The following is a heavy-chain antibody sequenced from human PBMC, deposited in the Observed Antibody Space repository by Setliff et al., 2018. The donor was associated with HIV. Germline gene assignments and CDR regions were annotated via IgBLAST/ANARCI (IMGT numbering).Heavy chain of an antibody. CDR1: GGSISGYY. Sequence: SETLSLTCTVSGGSISGYYWSWIRQSPGRELEWIGYIYSTGSTNYNPSLQSRVSISMDASSNKFSLQVTSVSSADTAVYYCARHAAGPDGPFDYWGQGTLVTVSS. J-gene: IGHJ4*02. D-gene: IGHD2-2*01. V-gene: IGHV4-59*01. CDR2: IYSTGST. CDR3: ARHAAGPDGPFDY.